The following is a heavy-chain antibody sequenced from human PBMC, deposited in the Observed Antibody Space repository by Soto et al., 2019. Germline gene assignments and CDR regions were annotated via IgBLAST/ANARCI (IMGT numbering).Heavy chain of an antibody. V-gene: IGHV3-21*01. CDR3: AVLWFGESDIDY. Sequence: GGSLRLSCAASGFTFSSYSMNWVRQAPGKGLEWVSSISSSSSYIYYADSVKGRFTISRDNAKNSLYLQMNSLRAEDTAVYYCAVLWFGESDIDYWGQGTLVTVSS. CDR1: GFTFSSYS. J-gene: IGHJ4*02. D-gene: IGHD3-10*01. CDR2: ISSSSSYI.